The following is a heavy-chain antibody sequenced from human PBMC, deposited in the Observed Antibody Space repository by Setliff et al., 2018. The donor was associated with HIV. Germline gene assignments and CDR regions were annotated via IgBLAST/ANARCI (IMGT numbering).Heavy chain of an antibody. CDR2: VHHSGRTT. CDR1: GGPFSGYY. D-gene: IGHD5-12*01. V-gene: IGHV4-34*01. J-gene: IGHJ6*02. Sequence: SETLSLTCAVYGGPFSGYYWGWIRQSPGKGLEWIGEVHHSGRTTNYNPSLKSRVTMSVDTSKNQFSLKLTSVTAADTGTYYCARDAAESGYDSAYYYYYGMDVWGQGTTVTVSS. CDR3: ARDAAESGYDSAYYYYYGMDV.